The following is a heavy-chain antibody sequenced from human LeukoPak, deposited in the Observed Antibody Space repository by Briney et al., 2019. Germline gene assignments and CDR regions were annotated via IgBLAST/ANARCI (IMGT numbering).Heavy chain of an antibody. V-gene: IGHV1-18*01. CDR2: ISAYNGNT. CDR1: GYTFTSYG. CDR3: ARDIVVVPAGSFDY. J-gene: IGHJ4*02. D-gene: IGHD2-2*01. Sequence: GASVKVSCKASGYTFTSYGISWVRQAPGQGLEWMGWISAYNGNTNYAQKLQGRDTMTTDTSTSTAYMELRSLRSDDTAVYYCARDIVVVPAGSFDYWGQGTLVTVSS.